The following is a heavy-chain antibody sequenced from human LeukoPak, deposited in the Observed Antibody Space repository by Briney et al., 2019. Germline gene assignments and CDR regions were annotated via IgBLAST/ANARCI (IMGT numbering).Heavy chain of an antibody. J-gene: IGHJ5*02. Sequence: GGSLRLSCATSWVALSHYTMNSGRQAPGKGLEWVSFISASGTSIYYADSVRGRFTTSRDNAKKSLYLQMNSLRSEKSAAYDSANTLYAGEFLSSFDPWGQGTLVTVSS. CDR3: ANTLYAGEFLSSFDP. V-gene: IGHV3-21*03. CDR2: ISASGTSI. CDR1: WVALSHYT. D-gene: IGHD3-10*01.